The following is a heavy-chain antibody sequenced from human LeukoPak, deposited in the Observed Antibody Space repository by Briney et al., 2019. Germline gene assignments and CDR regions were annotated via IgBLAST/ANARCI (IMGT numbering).Heavy chain of an antibody. CDR2: IIPIFGTA. CDR3: ARALGEYYDFWSGRYYFDY. Sequence: SVKVSCKASGGTFSSYAISWVRQAPGQGLEWMGGIIPIFGTANYAQKFQGRVTITTDESTSTAYMELSSLRSEDTAVYYCARALGEYYDFWSGRYYFDYWGQGTLVTVSS. D-gene: IGHD3-3*01. J-gene: IGHJ4*02. V-gene: IGHV1-69*05. CDR1: GGTFSSYA.